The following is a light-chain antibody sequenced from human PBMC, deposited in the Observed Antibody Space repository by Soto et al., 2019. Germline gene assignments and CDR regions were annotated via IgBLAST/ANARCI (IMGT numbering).Light chain of an antibody. V-gene: IGKV1-5*03. Sequence: DMPMTQSPSSLSASIGDRVSFXXQASQDISQFLHWYQHKPGHAPXPLIYKASTLKSGVPSRFSGSGSGTEFTLTISSLQPDDFATYYCQHYNSYSEAFGQGTKVDI. CDR3: QHYNSYSEA. CDR2: KAS. CDR1: QDISQF. J-gene: IGKJ1*01.